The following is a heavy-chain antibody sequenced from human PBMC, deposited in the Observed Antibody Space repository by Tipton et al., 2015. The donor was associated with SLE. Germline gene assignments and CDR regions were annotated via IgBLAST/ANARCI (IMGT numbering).Heavy chain of an antibody. CDR2: IYYSGST. V-gene: IGHV4-59*11. D-gene: IGHD4-23*01. CDR1: GGSISSHY. J-gene: IGHJ3*02. Sequence: LSLTCTVSGGSISSHYWSWIRQPPGKGLEWIGYIYYSGSTNYNPSLKSRVTISVDTSKNQFSLKLSSVTAADTAVYYCAREGAIGNDAFDIWGQGTMVTVSS. CDR3: AREGAIGNDAFDI.